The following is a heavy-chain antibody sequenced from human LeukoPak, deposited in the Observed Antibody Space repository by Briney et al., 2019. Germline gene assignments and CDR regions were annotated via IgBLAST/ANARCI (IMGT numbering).Heavy chain of an antibody. CDR3: ARVSYDSSGYYLYYFDY. J-gene: IGHJ4*02. CDR2: INPSGGST. V-gene: IGHV1-46*01. D-gene: IGHD3-22*01. CDR1: GFTFTSSA. Sequence: GASVKVSCKASGFTFTSSAVQWVRQAPGQGLEWMGIINPSGGSTSYAQKFQARVTMTRDTSTSTVYMELSSLRSEDTAVYYCARVSYDSSGYYLYYFDYWGQGTLVTVSS.